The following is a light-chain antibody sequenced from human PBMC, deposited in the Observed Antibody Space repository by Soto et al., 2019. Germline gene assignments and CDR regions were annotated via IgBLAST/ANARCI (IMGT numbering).Light chain of an antibody. CDR1: QSISSW. CDR2: DAS. CDR3: KQYNNYSLT. Sequence: DIQMTQSPSTLSASVGDRVTITCRASQSISSWLAWYQQKPGKAPKLLIYDASSLESGVPSRFSGSGSGTEFTLTINSLQPDDFATYYGKQYNNYSLTFGRRTKVDIK. J-gene: IGKJ4*01. V-gene: IGKV1-5*01.